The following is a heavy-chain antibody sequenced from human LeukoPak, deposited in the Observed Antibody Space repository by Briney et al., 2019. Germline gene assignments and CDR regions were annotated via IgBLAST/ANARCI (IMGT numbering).Heavy chain of an antibody. J-gene: IGHJ6*03. CDR3: AKRPPAAINYYYYMDV. CDR2: ISGSGGST. Sequence: ETLSLTCTVSGGSISGHYWSWVRQAPGKGLEWVSAISGSGGSTYYADSVKGRFTISRDNSKNTLYLQMNSLRAEDTAVYYCAKRPPAAINYYYYMDVWGKGTTVTVSS. CDR1: GGSISGHY. D-gene: IGHD2-2*01. V-gene: IGHV3-23*01.